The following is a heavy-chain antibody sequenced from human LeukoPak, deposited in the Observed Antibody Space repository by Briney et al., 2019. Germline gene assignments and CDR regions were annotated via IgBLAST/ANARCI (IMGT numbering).Heavy chain of an antibody. Sequence: GGSLRLSCVAPGFPFNAYWMTWVRQAPGKGLEWVANIRQDGDTKYYVDSVKGRFTISRDNAMNSLYLQMSSLRAEDTAIYYCARSLPYGTTWYGRSDFWGQGTLVTVSS. D-gene: IGHD6-13*01. CDR3: ARSLPYGTTWYGRSDF. J-gene: IGHJ4*02. V-gene: IGHV3-7*03. CDR2: IRQDGDTK. CDR1: GFPFNAYW.